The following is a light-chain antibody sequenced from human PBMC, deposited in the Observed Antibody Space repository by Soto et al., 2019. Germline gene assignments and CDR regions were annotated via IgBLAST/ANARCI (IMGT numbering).Light chain of an antibody. CDR2: DAS. J-gene: IGKJ5*01. V-gene: IGKV3-11*01. CDR3: QQRSGWPPTT. CDR1: QSVSSN. Sequence: EIVMTQSPDTLSVSPGASATLSCRASQSVSSNLAWCQQNPGEASRLLMFDASNRATSIPARLSGSGSGKDFTLTISSLEPEDYAVYYCQQRSGWPPTTFGQGTRLEIK.